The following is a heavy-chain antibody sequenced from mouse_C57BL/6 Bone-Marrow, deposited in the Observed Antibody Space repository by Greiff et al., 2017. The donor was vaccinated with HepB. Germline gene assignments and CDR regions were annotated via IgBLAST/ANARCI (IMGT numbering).Heavy chain of an antibody. V-gene: IGHV1-64*01. D-gene: IGHD1-1*02. Sequence: VQLQQPGAELVKPGASVKLSCKASGYTFTSYWMHWVKQRPGQGLEWIGMIHPNSGSTNYNEKFKSKATLTVDKSSSTAYMQLSSLTTEDSAVYDCARGEGGGAAMDYWGQGTSVTVSS. J-gene: IGHJ4*01. CDR3: ARGEGGGAAMDY. CDR2: IHPNSGST. CDR1: GYTFTSYW.